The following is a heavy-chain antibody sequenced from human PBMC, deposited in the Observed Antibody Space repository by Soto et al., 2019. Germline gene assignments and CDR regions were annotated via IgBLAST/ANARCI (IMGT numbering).Heavy chain of an antibody. D-gene: IGHD6-13*01. CDR3: ATSWAAAGNYYYYGMDV. CDR1: GGSISSSSYY. J-gene: IGHJ6*02. V-gene: IGHV4-39*01. Sequence: SETLSLTCTVSGGSISSSSYYWGWIRQPPGKGLEWIGSIYYSGSTYYNPSLKSRVTISVDTSKNQFSLKLSSVTAADTAVYYCATSWAAAGNYYYYGMDVWGQGTTVTVSS. CDR2: IYYSGST.